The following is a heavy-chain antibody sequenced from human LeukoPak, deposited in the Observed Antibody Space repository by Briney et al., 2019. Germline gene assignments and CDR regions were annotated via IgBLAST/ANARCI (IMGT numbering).Heavy chain of an antibody. V-gene: IGHV1-24*01. Sequence: GASVKVSCKVSGYTLTGLSMNWVRQAPGKGLEWMGGFDPEDGETIYAQKFQGRVTMTEDTSTDTAYMELSSLRPEDTAVYYCAKSRHPYNWNDGAFFDYWGQGTLVTVSS. CDR1: GYTLTGLS. CDR3: AKSRHPYNWNDGAFFDY. CDR2: FDPEDGET. J-gene: IGHJ4*02. D-gene: IGHD1-20*01.